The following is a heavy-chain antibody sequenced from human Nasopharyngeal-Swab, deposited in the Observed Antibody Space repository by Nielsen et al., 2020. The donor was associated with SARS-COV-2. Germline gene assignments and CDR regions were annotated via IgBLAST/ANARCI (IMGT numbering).Heavy chain of an antibody. CDR2: ISFDGRRT. D-gene: IGHD3-10*01. Sequence: PGKGLEWVAAISFDGRRTYYADSVKGRFTISRDNPQNTLYLQMNSLRGEDTALFYCARGGSPGNYFYYMDVWGKGTTVTVSS. CDR3: ARGGSPGNYFYYMDV. V-gene: IGHV3-30*04. J-gene: IGHJ6*03.